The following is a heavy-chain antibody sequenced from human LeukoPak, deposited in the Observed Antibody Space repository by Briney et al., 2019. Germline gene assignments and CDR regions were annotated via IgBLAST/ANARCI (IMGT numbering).Heavy chain of an antibody. V-gene: IGHV1-2*02. CDR1: GYTFIDYY. CDR2: INPDSGGS. D-gene: IGHD1-14*01. CDR3: ARDMTGGIWARATSFDH. Sequence: ASVKVSCKASGYTFIDYYMHWVRQAPGQGPEWMGWINPDSGGSEYGQKFQGRVTFTSDTSSTTIYMEVRSLKSDDTAVYYCARDMTGGIWARATSFDHWGQGTLVTVSS. J-gene: IGHJ4*02.